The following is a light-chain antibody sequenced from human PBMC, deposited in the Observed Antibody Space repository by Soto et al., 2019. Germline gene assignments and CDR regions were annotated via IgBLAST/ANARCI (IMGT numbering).Light chain of an antibody. J-gene: IGLJ3*02. Sequence: QSVLTQPPSASGTPGQTVTISCSGSSSNIGSYTVSWYQQLPGTAPKLLIYGNNQRPSGVPDRFSGSKSGTSVSLAISGLQSEDEADYFCAAGDDSLNGRVFGGGTKLTVL. CDR1: SSNIGSYT. CDR2: GNN. CDR3: AAGDDSLNGRV. V-gene: IGLV1-44*01.